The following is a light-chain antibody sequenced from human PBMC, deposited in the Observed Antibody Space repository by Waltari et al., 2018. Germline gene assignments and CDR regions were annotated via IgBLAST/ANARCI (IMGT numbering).Light chain of an antibody. CDR1: SSNIASST. V-gene: IGLV1-44*01. Sequence: QSVLTQPPSASGTPGQRVTISCSGSSSNIASSTIHWYQQLPGTAPKLLMYSDNQRPSGVPDRFSVSKSGTSASLAISGLQSEDEADYYCAAWDDSLNLWVFGGGTELTVL. CDR3: AAWDDSLNLWV. CDR2: SDN. J-gene: IGLJ3*02.